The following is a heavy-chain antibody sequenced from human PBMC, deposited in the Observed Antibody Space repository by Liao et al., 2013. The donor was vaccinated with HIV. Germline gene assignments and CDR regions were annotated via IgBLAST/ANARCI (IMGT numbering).Heavy chain of an antibody. CDR1: GGSVTSYY. Sequence: QVQLQESGPGLVKPSETLSLTCIVSGGSVTSYYWNWIRQPAGKGLEWIGRIYSSGSTNYNPSLRSRVTMSVDASKNQFSLRLSSVTAADTAVYYCARVYSGTFEYYYHYYMTSGQGNRRSPSP. D-gene: IGHD1-26*01. CDR2: IYSSGST. J-gene: IGHJ6*03. V-gene: IGHV4-4*07. CDR3: ARVYSGTFEYYYHYYMTS.